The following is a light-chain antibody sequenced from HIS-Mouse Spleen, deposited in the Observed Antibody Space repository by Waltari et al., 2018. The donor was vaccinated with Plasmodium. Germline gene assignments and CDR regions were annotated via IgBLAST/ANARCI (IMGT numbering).Light chain of an antibody. Sequence: QSALTQPPSASGSPGQSVTISCTGTSRDVLGYTYVSWYQQHPGKAPNPMIYEVSKRPSGVPDRFSGSKSGNTASLTVSGLQAEDEADYYCSSYAGSNNLVFGGGTKLTVL. CDR3: SSYAGSNNLV. J-gene: IGLJ2*01. CDR1: SRDVLGYTY. V-gene: IGLV2-8*01. CDR2: EVS.